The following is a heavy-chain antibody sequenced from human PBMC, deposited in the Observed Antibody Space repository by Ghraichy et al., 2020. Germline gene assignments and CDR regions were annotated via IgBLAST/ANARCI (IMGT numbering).Heavy chain of an antibody. CDR3: AKDLSGGYNYGGPLFDY. J-gene: IGHJ4*02. D-gene: IGHD5-18*01. V-gene: IGHV3-23*01. Sequence: GGSLRLSCAASGFTFTSYAMNWVRQAPGKGLEWVSLITGSGGHTYYADSVKGRFTISRDNSKNTLYLQMNSLRDEDTAVYYCAKDLSGGYNYGGPLFDYWGQGTLVTVSS. CDR1: GFTFTSYA. CDR2: ITGSGGHT.